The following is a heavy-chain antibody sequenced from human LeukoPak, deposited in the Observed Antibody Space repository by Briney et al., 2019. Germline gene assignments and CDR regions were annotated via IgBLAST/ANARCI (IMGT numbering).Heavy chain of an antibody. CDR2: ISWNSGSI. CDR1: GFTFDDYA. J-gene: IGHJ4*02. D-gene: IGHD1-26*01. V-gene: IGHV3-9*01. CDR3: AKDRSPVGATKDYFDY. Sequence: GGSLRLSCAASGFTFDDYAMPWVRQAPGKGLEWVSGISWNSGSIGYADSVKGRFTISRDNAKNSLYLQMNSLRAEDTALYYCAKDRSPVGATKDYFDYWGQGTLVTVSS.